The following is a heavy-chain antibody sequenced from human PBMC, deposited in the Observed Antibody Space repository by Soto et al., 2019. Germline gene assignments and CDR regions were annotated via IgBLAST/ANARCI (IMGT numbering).Heavy chain of an antibody. CDR3: GSWGGVGYY. D-gene: IGHD3-16*01. CDR1: GGTFSSYA. V-gene: IGHV1-69*01. CDR2: IIPIFGTA. Sequence: QVQLVQSGAEVKKPGSSVKVSCKASGGTFSSYAISWVRQAPGQGLEWMGGIIPIFGTANYAQKFQGRVTITGDESTGTAYMGLGSLRSGDTAVYSWGSWGGVGYYWGQGTLVTVSS. J-gene: IGHJ4*02.